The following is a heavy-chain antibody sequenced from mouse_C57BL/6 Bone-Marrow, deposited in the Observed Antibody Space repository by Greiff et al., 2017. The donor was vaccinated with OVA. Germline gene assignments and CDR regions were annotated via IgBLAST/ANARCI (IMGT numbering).Heavy chain of an antibody. V-gene: IGHV1-50*01. Sequence: QVQLQQPGAELVKPGASVKLSCKASGYTFTSYWMQWVKQRPGQGLEWIGEIDPSDSYTNYNQKFKGKATLTVDTSSSTAYLQLSRLTSEDAAVYYCATGSGLRVFMDYWGQGTSVTVSS. D-gene: IGHD1-1*01. CDR1: GYTFTSYW. CDR2: IDPSDSYT. CDR3: ATGSGLRVFMDY. J-gene: IGHJ4*01.